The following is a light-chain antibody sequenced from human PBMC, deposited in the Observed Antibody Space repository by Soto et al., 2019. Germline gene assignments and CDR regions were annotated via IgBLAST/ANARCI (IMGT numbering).Light chain of an antibody. J-gene: IGKJ4*01. CDR2: GAS. Sequence: EIVMTQSLATLPVSPGERATLSCRASQSVNIYLAWYQQKPGQAPRRLIYGASSRATGIPDRFSGSGSGTDFTLTISRLEPEDFAVYYCQQYGSSPPLTFGGGTKGDIK. CDR3: QQYGSSPPLT. V-gene: IGKV3-20*01. CDR1: QSVNIY.